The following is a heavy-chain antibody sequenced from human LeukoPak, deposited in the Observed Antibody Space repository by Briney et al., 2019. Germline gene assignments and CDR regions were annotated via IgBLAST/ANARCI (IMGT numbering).Heavy chain of an antibody. Sequence: PGGSLRLSCAASGFTFSSYEMNWVRQAPGKGLEWVSYISSSGSTIYYADSVKGRFTISRDNAKNSLYLQMNSLRAEDTAVYYCARDSWTDYYGSGGPSDGMDVWGQGTTVTVSS. J-gene: IGHJ6*02. V-gene: IGHV3-48*03. CDR1: GFTFSSYE. D-gene: IGHD3-10*01. CDR2: ISSSGSTI. CDR3: ARDSWTDYYGSGGPSDGMDV.